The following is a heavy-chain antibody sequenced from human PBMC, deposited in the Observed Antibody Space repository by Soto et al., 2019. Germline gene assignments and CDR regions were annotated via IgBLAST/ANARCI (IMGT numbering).Heavy chain of an antibody. Sequence: RGALRLPLSSSGFTFSRYNMNWVPQAPGKRLEWVSAISESAGSSYYADSVKGRFTISRDNPKNTLYLQMNSLRAEDTAVYYCAKGRSATGFQHCGQGTLVTVSS. J-gene: IGHJ1*01. CDR3: AKGRSATGFQH. CDR2: ISESAGSS. CDR1: GFTFSRYN. V-gene: IGHV3-23*01.